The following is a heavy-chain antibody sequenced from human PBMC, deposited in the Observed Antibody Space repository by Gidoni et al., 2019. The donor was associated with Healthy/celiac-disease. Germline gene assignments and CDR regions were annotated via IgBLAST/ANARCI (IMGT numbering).Heavy chain of an antibody. CDR2: IYPGDSDT. D-gene: IGHD2-15*01. CDR1: GYSFPSHW. V-gene: IGHV5-51*01. J-gene: IGHJ3*02. CDR3: AILGYCSGGSCPEAFDI. Sequence: VQLVQSGAEVKKPGESLKISCKGSGYSFPSHWIGWVRQMLGKGLEWMGIIYPGDSDTRYSPSFQGQVTISADKSISTAYLQWSSLKASDTAMYYCAILGYCSGGSCPEAFDIWGQGTMVTVSS.